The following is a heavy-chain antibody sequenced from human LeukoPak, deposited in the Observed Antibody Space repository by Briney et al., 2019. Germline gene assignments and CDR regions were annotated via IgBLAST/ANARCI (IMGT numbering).Heavy chain of an antibody. CDR3: ASDFGSPHPVDY. V-gene: IGHV1-69*13. CDR1: GGTFSSYA. Sequence: ASMKVSCKASGGTFSSYAISWVRQAPGQGLEWMGGIIPIFGTANYAQKFQGRVTITADESTSTAYMELSSLRSEDTAVYYCASDFGSPHPVDYWGQGTLVTVSS. J-gene: IGHJ4*02. D-gene: IGHD3-3*01. CDR2: IIPIFGTA.